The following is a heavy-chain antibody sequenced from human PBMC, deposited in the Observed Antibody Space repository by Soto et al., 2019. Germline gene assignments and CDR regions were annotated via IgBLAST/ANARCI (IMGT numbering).Heavy chain of an antibody. CDR1: GYTFTSYG. CDR3: ARPYDFWSGSGPFDY. CDR2: ISAYNGNT. D-gene: IGHD3-3*01. V-gene: IGHV1-18*01. Sequence: ASVKVSCKASGYTFTSYGISWVQQAPGQGLEWMGWISAYNGNTNYARKLQGRVTMTTDTSTSTAYMELRSLRSDDTAVYYCARPYDFWSGSGPFDYWGQGTLVTVSS. J-gene: IGHJ4*02.